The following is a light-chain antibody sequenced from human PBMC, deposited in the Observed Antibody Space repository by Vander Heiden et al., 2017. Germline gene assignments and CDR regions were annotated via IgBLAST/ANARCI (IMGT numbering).Light chain of an antibody. Sequence: DLQMTQSPSSLSASVGDRVTITCRASQSISSYLNWYQQKPGKAPKLLIYAASSLQSGVPSRFSGSRSGTDFTLTISRLQPEDIATYYCQQSERTLYTFGHGTKLDIK. J-gene: IGKJ3*01. CDR3: QQSERTLYT. V-gene: IGKV1-39*01. CDR2: AAS. CDR1: QSISSY.